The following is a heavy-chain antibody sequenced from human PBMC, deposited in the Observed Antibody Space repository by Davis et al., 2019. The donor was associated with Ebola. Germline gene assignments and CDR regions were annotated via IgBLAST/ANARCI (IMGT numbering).Heavy chain of an antibody. CDR1: GGSISSYY. J-gene: IGHJ4*02. V-gene: IGHV4-59*01. CDR2: IYYSGST. Sequence: SETLSLTCTVSGGSISSYYWSWIRQPPGKGLEWIGYIYYSGSTNYNPSLKSRVTLSVDTSKNQFSLKLSSVTAADTAVYYCAGAGYSSGWNFDYWGQGTLVTVSS. CDR3: AGAGYSSGWNFDY. D-gene: IGHD6-19*01.